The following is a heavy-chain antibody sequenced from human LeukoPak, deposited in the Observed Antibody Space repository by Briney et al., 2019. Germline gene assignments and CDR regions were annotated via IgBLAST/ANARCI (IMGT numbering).Heavy chain of an antibody. CDR1: GGSISSYY. CDR3: ARGVYIAAAQYGY. CDR2: IYYSGTT. V-gene: IGHV4-59*01. D-gene: IGHD6-13*01. J-gene: IGHJ4*02. Sequence: SETLSLTCTVSGGSISSYYWSWIRQPPGQGLEWSGYIYYSGTTNYNPSLKSRVTISVDTSKNQFSLKLSSVTAADTAVYYCARGVYIAAAQYGYWGQGTLVTVSS.